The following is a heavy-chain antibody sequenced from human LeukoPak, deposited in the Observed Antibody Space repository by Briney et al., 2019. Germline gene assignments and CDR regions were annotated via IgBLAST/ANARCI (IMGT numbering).Heavy chain of an antibody. CDR2: INHSGST. CDR3: ARLAPTVTTRGEVAFDI. V-gene: IGHV4-34*01. Sequence: SETLSLTCAVYGGSFSGYYWSWIRQPPGKGLEWIGEINHSGSTNYNPSLKSRVTISVDTSKNQFSLKLSSVTAADTAVYYCARLAPTVTTRGEVAFDIWGQGTMVTVSS. J-gene: IGHJ3*02. D-gene: IGHD4-17*01. CDR1: GGSFSGYY.